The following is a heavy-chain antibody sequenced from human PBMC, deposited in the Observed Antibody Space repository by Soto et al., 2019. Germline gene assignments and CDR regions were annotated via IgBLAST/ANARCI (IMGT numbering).Heavy chain of an antibody. CDR3: AKGSGQWPNYFDY. Sequence: GGSLRLSCSASGFSFSSFGMHWVRQAPGKGLEWVAVISYDGTNKYYADSVKGRFTVSRDNSKNTLYLELNSLRTEDTAFYYCAKGSGQWPNYFDYWGQGTQVTVSS. CDR2: ISYDGTNK. D-gene: IGHD6-19*01. CDR1: GFSFSSFG. V-gene: IGHV3-30*18. J-gene: IGHJ4*02.